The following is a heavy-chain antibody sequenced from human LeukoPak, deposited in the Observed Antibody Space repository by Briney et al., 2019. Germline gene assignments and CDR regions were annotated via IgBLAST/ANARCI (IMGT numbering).Heavy chain of an antibody. CDR2: ISWNSGII. CDR1: GFTCDDYA. Sequence: GRSLRLSSAPAGFTCDDYAMYWGRQAPGKGPESVSGISWNSGIIGYADSVKGRFTISRDNAKNSLSLQIHSPPADDTALHSSARAPTLDAFDIWGKGPMVTVPS. J-gene: IGHJ3*02. CDR3: ARAPTLDAFDI. V-gene: IGHV3-9*01.